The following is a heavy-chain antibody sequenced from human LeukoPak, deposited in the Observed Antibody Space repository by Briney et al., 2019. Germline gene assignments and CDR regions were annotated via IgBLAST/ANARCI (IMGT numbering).Heavy chain of an antibody. CDR2: ISWNSGSI. V-gene: IGHV3-9*01. Sequence: PGGSLRLSCAASGFTFDVYAMHWVRQAPGRGVERVSGISWNSGSIGYADSVKGRFTISRDNAKNSLYLPMNRLRAEDTALYYCSEAVAGTWGPLPSDYWGQGTLVTVSS. D-gene: IGHD6-19*01. CDR3: SEAVAGTWGPLPSDY. CDR1: GFTFDVYA. J-gene: IGHJ4*02.